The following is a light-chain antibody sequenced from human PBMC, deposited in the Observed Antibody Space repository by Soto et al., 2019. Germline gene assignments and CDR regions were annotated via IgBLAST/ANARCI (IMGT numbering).Light chain of an antibody. CDR2: GNI. V-gene: IGLV1-40*01. Sequence: VLTQPPSVSGAPGQRVTISRTGSSSNIRAGYDVHWYQQRPGTAPKLLIFGNINRPSGVPDRFSGSKSGTSASLAITGLQAEDEGDYYCQSYDSTLSARYVFGTGTKVTVL. CDR1: SSNIRAGYD. CDR3: QSYDSTLSARYV. J-gene: IGLJ1*01.